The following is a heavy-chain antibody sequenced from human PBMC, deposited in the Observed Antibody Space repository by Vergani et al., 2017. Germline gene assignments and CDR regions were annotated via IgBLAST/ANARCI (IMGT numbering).Heavy chain of an antibody. Sequence: QVQLQESGPGLVKPSETLSLTCAVSGYSISSGYYWGWIRQPPGKGLEWIGEINHSGSTDYNPSLQSRVIISVDTSKNQFSLKLSSVTAADTAVYYCARGRYMTTVTRFDYWGQGTLVTVSS. CDR1: GYSISSGYY. CDR3: ARGRYMTTVTRFDY. CDR2: INHSGST. D-gene: IGHD4-17*01. J-gene: IGHJ4*02. V-gene: IGHV4-38-2*01.